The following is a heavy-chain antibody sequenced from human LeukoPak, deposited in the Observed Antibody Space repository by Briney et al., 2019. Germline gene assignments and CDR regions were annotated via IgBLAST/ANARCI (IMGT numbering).Heavy chain of an antibody. D-gene: IGHD5-18*01. J-gene: IGHJ4*02. CDR2: IYHSGST. CDR3: ARVYSYGYPDY. CDR1: GYSISSGYY. Sequence: SETLSLTCTVSGYSISSGYYWGWIRQPPGKGLEWIGSIYHSGSTYYNPSLKSRVTISVDTSKNQFSLKLSSVTAADTAVYYCARVYSYGYPDYWGQGTLVTVSS. V-gene: IGHV4-38-2*02.